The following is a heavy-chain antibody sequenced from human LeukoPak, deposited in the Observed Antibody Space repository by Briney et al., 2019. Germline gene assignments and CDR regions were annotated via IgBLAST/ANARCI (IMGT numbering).Heavy chain of an antibody. CDR3: ARGTLL. Sequence: SETLSLTCAVYGGSFTGYYWSGIRQPPGKGLEWIGEINHSGSTNYNPSLKSRVTISVDTSKNQFSLKLSSVTAADTAVYYCARGTLLWGQGTLVTVSS. CDR1: GGSFTGYY. V-gene: IGHV4-34*01. CDR2: INHSGST. J-gene: IGHJ4*02.